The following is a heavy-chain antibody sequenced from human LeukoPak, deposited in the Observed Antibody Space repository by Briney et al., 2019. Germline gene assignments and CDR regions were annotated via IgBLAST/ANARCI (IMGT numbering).Heavy chain of an antibody. CDR3: VKGRGGYGSGCYYDY. Sequence: GGSLRLSCSASGFTFSSYAMHWVRQPPGKGLEYVSAISNNGGSTFYADSVKGRFTISRDNSKNTLYLQMSSLRAEDTAVYYCVKGRGGYGSGCYYDYWGQGTLVTVSS. D-gene: IGHD3-10*01. V-gene: IGHV3-64D*09. J-gene: IGHJ4*02. CDR2: ISNNGGST. CDR1: GFTFSSYA.